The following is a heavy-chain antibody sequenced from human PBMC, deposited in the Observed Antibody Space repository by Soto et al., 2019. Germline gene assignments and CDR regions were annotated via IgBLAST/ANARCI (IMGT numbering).Heavy chain of an antibody. J-gene: IGHJ4*02. CDR2: IIPIFGTA. Sequence: ASVKVSCKASGRTFSSYAISWVRQAPGQGLEWMGGIIPIFGTANYAQKFQGRVTITADGSTSTAYMALSSLRSADPAVYSCATRIAAAPCYWGQGTLVTVSS. V-gene: IGHV1-69*13. CDR1: GRTFSSYA. CDR3: ATRIAAAPCY. D-gene: IGHD6-13*01.